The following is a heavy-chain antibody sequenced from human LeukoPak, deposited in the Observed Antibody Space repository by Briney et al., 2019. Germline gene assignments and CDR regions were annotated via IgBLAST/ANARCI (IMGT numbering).Heavy chain of an antibody. D-gene: IGHD2-15*01. CDR3: ARDADSHGRDY. CDR2: IYYSGST. J-gene: IGHJ4*02. CDR1: GGSISSYY. Sequence: TSETLSLTCTVSGGSISSYYWSWIRQPPGKGLEWIGYIYYSGSTNYNPSLKSRVTIPVDTSKNQFSLKLSSVTAADTAVYYCARDADSHGRDYWGQGTLVTVSS. V-gene: IGHV4-59*01.